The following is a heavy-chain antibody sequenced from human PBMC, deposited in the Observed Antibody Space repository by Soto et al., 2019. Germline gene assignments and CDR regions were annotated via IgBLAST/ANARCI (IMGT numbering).Heavy chain of an antibody. Sequence: QVDLVQSGPEVRKPGASVNVSCKASGYTFSTYGISWVRQAPGQGLEWMGWISAYNHYTNYAQKFQGRVTMTTDTSTHTAHMELTSLRAGDTAMYFCARVVPSREVPYPFEYWGQGILVTVSS. CDR3: ARVVPSREVPYPFEY. J-gene: IGHJ4*02. CDR1: GYTFSTYG. CDR2: ISAYNHYT. D-gene: IGHD2-8*01. V-gene: IGHV1-18*01.